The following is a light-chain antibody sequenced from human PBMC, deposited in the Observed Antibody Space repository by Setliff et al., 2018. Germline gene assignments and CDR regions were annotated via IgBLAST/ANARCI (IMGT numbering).Light chain of an antibody. V-gene: IGLV2-23*02. Sequence: QSALAQPASVSGSPGQSITISCTGTSSDVGSYNLVSWYQQHPGKAPKLMIYEVSKRPSGVSNRFSGSKSGNTASLTISGLQAEDEADYYCCSYAGSPYGFGTGTKGTVL. CDR1: SSDVGSYNL. J-gene: IGLJ1*01. CDR2: EVS. CDR3: CSYAGSPYG.